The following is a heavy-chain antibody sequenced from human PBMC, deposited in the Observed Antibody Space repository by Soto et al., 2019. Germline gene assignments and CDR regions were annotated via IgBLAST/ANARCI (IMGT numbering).Heavy chain of an antibody. CDR1: GFTFSTYG. D-gene: IGHD1-26*01. Sequence: QVQLVESGGGVVQPGRSLRLSCAASGFTFSTYGMHWVRQGPGKGLEWVAAITYDGSSKYYGDSVKGRFTISRDNSKNTVYLQVNSLRAEDTAVYYCAKEIRGSHDYWGQGILVTVSS. V-gene: IGHV3-30*18. CDR2: ITYDGSSK. J-gene: IGHJ4*02. CDR3: AKEIRGSHDY.